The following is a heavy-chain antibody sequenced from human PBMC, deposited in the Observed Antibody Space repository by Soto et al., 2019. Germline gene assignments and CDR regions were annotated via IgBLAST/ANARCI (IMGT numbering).Heavy chain of an antibody. CDR1: GYTFTGYY. CDR2: INPNSGGT. J-gene: IGHJ4*02. V-gene: IGHV1-2*02. CDR3: ARDPHPYSSSYYFDY. Sequence: ASVKVSCKASGYTFTGYYMHWVRQAPGQGLEWMGWINPNSGGTNYAQKFQGRVTMTRDTSISTAYMELSRLRSDDTAVYYCARDPHPYSSSYYFDYWGQGTRVTVSS. D-gene: IGHD6-6*01.